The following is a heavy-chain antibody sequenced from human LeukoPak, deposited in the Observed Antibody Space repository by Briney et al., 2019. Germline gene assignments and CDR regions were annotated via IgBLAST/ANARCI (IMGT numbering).Heavy chain of an antibody. CDR3: ARGLFNYDNSGLNY. J-gene: IGHJ4*02. Sequence: GGSLRLSCAASGFTFCSYAMYWVRQAPGKGLEWVTNIWYDGSNKYYADSVKGRFTISRDNSKNTLYLQMNSLRAEDTAVYYCARGLFNYDNSGLNYWGQGTRVTVSS. D-gene: IGHD3-22*01. CDR2: IWYDGSNK. V-gene: IGHV3-33*01. CDR1: GFTFCSYA.